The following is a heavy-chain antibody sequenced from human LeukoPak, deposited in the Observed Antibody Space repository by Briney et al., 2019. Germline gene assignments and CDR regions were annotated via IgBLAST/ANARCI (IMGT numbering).Heavy chain of an antibody. D-gene: IGHD2-15*01. V-gene: IGHV3-74*01. CDR3: AREGYCSGGSCYSNAFDI. CDR1: GFIFSSYW. CDR2: INTDGSST. J-gene: IGHJ3*02. Sequence: GGSLRLSCAASGFIFSSYWMHWVRHAPGKGLAWVSRINTDGSSTSYADSVKGRFTISRDNAKNTLYLQMNSLRAEDTAVYYCAREGYCSGGSCYSNAFDIWGQGTMVTVSS.